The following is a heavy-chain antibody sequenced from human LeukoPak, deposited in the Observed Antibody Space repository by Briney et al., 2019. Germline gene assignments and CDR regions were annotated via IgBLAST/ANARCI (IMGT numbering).Heavy chain of an antibody. D-gene: IGHD3-16*02. CDR1: GYSISSGYY. CDR2: IYHSGST. Sequence: SETLSLTCTVSGYSISSGYYWGWIRQPPGKGLEWIGSIYHSGSTYYNPSLKSRVTISVDTSKNQFSLKLSSVTAADTAVYYCARVRPGDYVWGSYRPYYFDYWGQGTLVTVSS. J-gene: IGHJ4*02. V-gene: IGHV4-38-2*02. CDR3: ARVRPGDYVWGSYRPYYFDY.